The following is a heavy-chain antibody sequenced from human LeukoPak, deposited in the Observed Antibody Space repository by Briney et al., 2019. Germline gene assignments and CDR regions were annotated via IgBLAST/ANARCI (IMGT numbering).Heavy chain of an antibody. CDR3: ARRYCTNGVCYHDRGAFDI. V-gene: IGHV1-69*06. D-gene: IGHD2-8*01. CDR1: GDTFSSDI. J-gene: IGHJ3*02. Sequence: SVKVSCKTSGDTFSSDIISWVRQAPGQGLEWMGEIIPIFSTTNYAQKFQGRVTITADKSTSTAYMELSSLRSEDTAMYYCARRYCTNGVCYHDRGAFDIWGQGTMVTVSS. CDR2: IIPIFSTT.